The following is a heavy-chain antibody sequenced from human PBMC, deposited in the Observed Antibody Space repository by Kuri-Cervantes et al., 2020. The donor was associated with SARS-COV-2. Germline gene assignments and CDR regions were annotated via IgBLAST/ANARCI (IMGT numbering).Heavy chain of an antibody. J-gene: IGHJ4*02. CDR1: GGSISSYY. CDR2: IYYTGST. CDR3: ARLAPYDSSGYYDFDY. D-gene: IGHD3-22*01. Sequence: SETLSLTCTVSGGSISSYYWSWIRQPPGKGLEWIGYIYYTGSTSHHPSLKSRLTISVDTSKDQIYLRLSSVTAADTAVYYCARLAPYDSSGYYDFDYWGQGTLVTVSS. V-gene: IGHV4-59*08.